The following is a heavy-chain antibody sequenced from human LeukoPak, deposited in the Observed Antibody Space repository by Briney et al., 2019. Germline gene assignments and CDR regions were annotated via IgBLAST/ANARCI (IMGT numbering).Heavy chain of an antibody. J-gene: IGHJ4*02. CDR1: GGSISSSNW. V-gene: IGHV4-4*02. CDR2: IYHSGST. D-gene: IGHD3-10*01. CDR3: AIGDVGLLWFGEPKPFDY. Sequence: SETLSLTCAVSGGSISSSNWWSWVRQPPGKGLEWIGEIYHSGSTNYNPSLKSRVTISVDKSKNQFSLKLSSVTAADTAVYYCAIGDVGLLWFGEPKPFDYWGQGTLVTVSS.